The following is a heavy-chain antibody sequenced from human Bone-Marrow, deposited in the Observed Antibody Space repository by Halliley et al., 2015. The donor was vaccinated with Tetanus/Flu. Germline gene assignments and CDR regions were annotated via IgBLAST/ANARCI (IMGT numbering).Heavy chain of an antibody. J-gene: IGHJ4*02. CDR3: ASPNRITGTDN. CDR2: IYGGGST. Sequence: RGGGGVSVIYGGGSTAYADPGKGRFTIPRDSSKNPVYLQMNSLRTEDTAVYYCASPNRITGTDNWGQGTLVTVSS. V-gene: IGHV3-53*05. D-gene: IGHD1-20*01.